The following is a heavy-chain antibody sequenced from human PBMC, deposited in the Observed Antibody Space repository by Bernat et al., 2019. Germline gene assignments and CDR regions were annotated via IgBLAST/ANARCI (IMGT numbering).Heavy chain of an antibody. CDR2: INDDGSNT. D-gene: IGHD3-22*01. CDR3: ARVGGGSSGYVNWFDP. V-gene: IGHV3-74*01. Sequence: EVQLVESGGALVQPGGSLRLSCAASGFTFSTYWRHWVRQAPGKGLVWVSRINDDGSNTNYADPVKGRFTISRDNAKDTLYLQMNSLRAEDTAVYYCARVGGGSSGYVNWFDPWGQGTLVTVSS. CDR1: GFTFSTYW. J-gene: IGHJ5*02.